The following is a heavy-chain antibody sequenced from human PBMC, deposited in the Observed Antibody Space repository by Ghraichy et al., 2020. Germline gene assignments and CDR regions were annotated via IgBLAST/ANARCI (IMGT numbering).Heavy chain of an antibody. CDR2: ISSSSSTI. CDR1: GFTFSSYS. D-gene: IGHD3-10*01. CDR3: ARSYYYGSGSYYNVMFTMVYYYYYGMDV. V-gene: IGHV3-48*02. Sequence: GGSLRLSCAASGFTFSSYSMNWVRQAPGKGLEWVSYISSSSSTIYYADSVKGRFTISRDNAKNSLYLQMNSLRDEDTAVYYCARSYYYGSGSYYNVMFTMVYYYYYGMDVWGQGTTVTVSS. J-gene: IGHJ6*02.